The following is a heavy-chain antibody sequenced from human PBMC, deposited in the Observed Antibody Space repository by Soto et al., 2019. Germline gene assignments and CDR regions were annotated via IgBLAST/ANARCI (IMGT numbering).Heavy chain of an antibody. Sequence: GGSLRLSCAASGFTFDDYAMHWVRQGPGKGLEWVSGITLNGGSIDYAVSVKGRFTISRENAKNSLYLQMNSLRTEDTALYYCTKDAVHRSYRFDSWGQGTLVTVSS. V-gene: IGHV3-9*01. J-gene: IGHJ4*02. CDR2: ITLNGGSI. CDR1: GFTFDDYA. CDR3: TKDAVHRSYRFDS. D-gene: IGHD1-26*01.